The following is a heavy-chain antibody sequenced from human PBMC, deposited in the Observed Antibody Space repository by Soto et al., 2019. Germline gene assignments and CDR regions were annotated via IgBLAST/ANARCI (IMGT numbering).Heavy chain of an antibody. CDR1: GFTFSSYA. CDR3: AKDSLRIAAALGWFDP. V-gene: IGHV3-23*01. CDR2: ISGSGGST. Sequence: LRLSCAASGFTFSSYAMSWVRQAPGKGLEWVSAISGSGGSTYYADSVKGRFTISRDNSKNKLYLQMNSLRAEDTAVYYCAKDSLRIAAALGWFDPWGQGTLVAVSS. D-gene: IGHD6-13*01. J-gene: IGHJ5*02.